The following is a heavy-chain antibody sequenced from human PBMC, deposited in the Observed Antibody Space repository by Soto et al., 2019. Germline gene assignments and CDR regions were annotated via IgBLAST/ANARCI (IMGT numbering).Heavy chain of an antibody. CDR1: GTTFSNFA. D-gene: IGHD3-22*01. Sequence: QVRLVQSGAEMKKTGSSVKVSCEASGTTFSNFAIGWVRQAPGQGLEWMGGIILPFGTPNYGQKFQGRVTRSADGSMTTACMELRGLRSEETAVYYCVRGPDYEGYFDYWGQGTLVTVSS. CDR3: VRGPDYEGYFDY. CDR2: IILPFGTP. J-gene: IGHJ4*02. V-gene: IGHV1-69*12.